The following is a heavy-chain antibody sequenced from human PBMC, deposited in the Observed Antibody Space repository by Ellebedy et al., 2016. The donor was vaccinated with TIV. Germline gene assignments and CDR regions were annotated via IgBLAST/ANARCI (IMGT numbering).Heavy chain of an antibody. Sequence: GESLKISXAASGFTVSSNYMSWVRQAPGKGLEWVSVIYSGGSTYYADSVKGRFTISRDNSKNTLYLQMNSLRAEDTAVYYCARVPFCGGDCVDAFDIWGQGTMVTVSS. CDR1: GFTVSSNY. CDR2: IYSGGST. J-gene: IGHJ3*02. D-gene: IGHD2-21*02. V-gene: IGHV3-53*01. CDR3: ARVPFCGGDCVDAFDI.